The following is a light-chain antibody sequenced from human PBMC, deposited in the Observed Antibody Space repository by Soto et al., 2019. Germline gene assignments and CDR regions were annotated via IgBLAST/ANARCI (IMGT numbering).Light chain of an antibody. J-gene: IGKJ1*01. V-gene: IGKV1-5*03. CDR2: KAS. CDR3: QQYNSYPWT. Sequence: DIQMTQSPSTLSASGGDRVTITCRASQSISTWLAWYQQKPGKAPKLLISKASSLESGVPSRFSGSGSETEFTLTISSLQPEDFATYYCQQYNSYPWTFGQGTKVDIK. CDR1: QSISTW.